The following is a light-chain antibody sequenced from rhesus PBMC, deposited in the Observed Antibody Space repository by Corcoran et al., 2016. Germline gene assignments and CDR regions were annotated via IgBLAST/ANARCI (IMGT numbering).Light chain of an antibody. CDR3: QQYNDLPLT. J-gene: IGKJ4*01. Sequence: EIVMTQSPATLSLSPGETATLSCRASESVGSDLAWYQQKPGQAPQLPGHSAYFRDTGIPGRFSGSGSRTAVTRPISSLEPEDVGVYHCQQYNDLPLTCGGGTKVEIK. CDR2: SAY. V-gene: IGKV3-40*03. CDR1: ESVGSD.